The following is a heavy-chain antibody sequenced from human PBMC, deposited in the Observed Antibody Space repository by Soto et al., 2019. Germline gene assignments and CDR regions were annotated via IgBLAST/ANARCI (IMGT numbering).Heavy chain of an antibody. J-gene: IGHJ1*01. CDR3: AKDAGDYDTEYLQH. Sequence: ASVKVSCKASGYTFTGHYIHWVRQAPGQGLEWMGCINPNNGDTNYAQKFQDWVTMTRDTSISTAYMELRSLRSDDTAVYYCAKDAGDYDTEYLQHWGQGTLVTVSS. V-gene: IGHV1-2*04. CDR1: GYTFTGHY. D-gene: IGHD4-17*01. CDR2: INPNNGDT.